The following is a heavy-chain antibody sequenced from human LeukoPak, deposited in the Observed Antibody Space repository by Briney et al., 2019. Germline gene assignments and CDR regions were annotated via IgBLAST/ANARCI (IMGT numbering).Heavy chain of an antibody. CDR3: ARDISPVYSSSWYYFDY. CDR2: INQDGSQT. J-gene: IGHJ4*02. Sequence: GGSLRLSCAASGSTFSTYWMSWVRRAPGKGLEWVANINQDGSQTFYVDSVKGRFTISRDNPGNSVYLQMNSLRAEDTAVYYCARDISPVYSSSWYYFDYWGQGTLVTVSS. CDR1: GSTFSTYW. D-gene: IGHD6-13*01. V-gene: IGHV3-7*01.